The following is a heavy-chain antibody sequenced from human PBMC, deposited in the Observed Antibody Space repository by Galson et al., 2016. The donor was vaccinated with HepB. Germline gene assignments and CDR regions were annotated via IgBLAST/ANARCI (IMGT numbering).Heavy chain of an antibody. V-gene: IGHV4-4*02. Sequence: SETLSLTCAVSGGSISTNNWWHWVRQTPGQGLEWIGEVYHNGNTNYNPSLKSRVTMSVDKSRNQFSLNLYSVTAADTAVYHCARDGRVLSVGSGAFDIWGQGTVVTVSS. CDR2: VYHNGNT. J-gene: IGHJ3*02. CDR3: ARDGRVLSVGSGAFDI. CDR1: GGSISTNNW. D-gene: IGHD4-23*01.